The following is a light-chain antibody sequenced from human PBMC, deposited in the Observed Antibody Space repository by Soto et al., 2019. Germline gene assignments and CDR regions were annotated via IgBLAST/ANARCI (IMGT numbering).Light chain of an antibody. CDR1: SSDVGIYDL. Sequence: QSALTQPASVSGSPGQSITISCTGTSSDVGIYDLVSWYQQLPGKAPKLMIFGVNKRPSGVSNRFSGSKSGNTASLTISGLQAEDEADYYCCSYAGTTTPAVFGGGTQLTVL. CDR3: CSYAGTTTPAV. V-gene: IGLV2-23*02. J-gene: IGLJ7*01. CDR2: GVN.